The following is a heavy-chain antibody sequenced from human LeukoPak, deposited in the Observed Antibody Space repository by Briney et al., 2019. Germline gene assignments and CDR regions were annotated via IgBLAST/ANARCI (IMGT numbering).Heavy chain of an antibody. CDR1: GYSFAHYW. V-gene: IGHV5-51*01. CDR2: INPGDTNI. Sequence: GESLKISCKASGYSFAHYWIGWVRQMPGKGLEWMGMINPGDTNIAYSPSFQGQVTISADRSISTAYLQWSSLKASDTAMYYCARPRRAERDEDFWGQGTLVTVSS. D-gene: IGHD1-1*01. CDR3: ARPRRAERDEDF. J-gene: IGHJ4*02.